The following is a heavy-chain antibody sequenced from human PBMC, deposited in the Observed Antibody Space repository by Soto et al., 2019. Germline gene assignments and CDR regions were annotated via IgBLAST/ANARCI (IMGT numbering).Heavy chain of an antibody. CDR2: INAGNGNT. V-gene: IGHV1-3*01. D-gene: IGHD6-19*01. Sequence: QVQLVQSGAEVKKPGASVKVSCKASGYTFTSYAMHWVRQAPGQRLEWMGWINAGNGNTKYSQKFQGRVTITRDTSASTAYMELSSLRSEDTAVYYCARQRSVAVTEYFQHWGQGTLVTVSS. J-gene: IGHJ1*01. CDR1: GYTFTSYA. CDR3: ARQRSVAVTEYFQH.